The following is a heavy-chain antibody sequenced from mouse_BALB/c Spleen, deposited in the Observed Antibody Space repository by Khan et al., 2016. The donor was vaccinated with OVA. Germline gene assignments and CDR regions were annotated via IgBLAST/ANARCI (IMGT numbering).Heavy chain of an antibody. D-gene: IGHD2-14*01. CDR3: ARGYDFFAY. CDR2: VNPNTGGS. V-gene: IGHV1-26*01. J-gene: IGHJ3*01. CDR1: GYSFTLYY. Sequence: VQPKQSGPDLVKPGASVKISCKASGYSFTLYYMTWVKQSHGKSLEWIGRVNPNTGGSDYNQEFKGKAILTVDKSSNTAYMELHSLTSEDSAVYYCARGYDFFAYWGQGTLVTVSA.